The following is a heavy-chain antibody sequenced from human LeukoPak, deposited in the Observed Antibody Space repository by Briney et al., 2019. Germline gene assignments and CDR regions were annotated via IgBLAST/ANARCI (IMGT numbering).Heavy chain of an antibody. CDR3: AEATLEIEAAGVWYFDN. D-gene: IGHD6-13*01. V-gene: IGHV3-9*01. Sequence: PGGSLRLSCAASGFTLDDYAMHWVRQATGKGLEWFTRFGGNSVTIAYEDFVKGRFTISRDNAKNSLYLQMNSLRLKDTVFYYGAEATLEIEAAGVWYFDNWGQGTLVTVSS. CDR2: FGGNSVTI. J-gene: IGHJ4*02. CDR1: GFTLDDYA.